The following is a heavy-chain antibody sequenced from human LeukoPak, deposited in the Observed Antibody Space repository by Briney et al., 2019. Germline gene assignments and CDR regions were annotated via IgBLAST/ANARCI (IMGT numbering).Heavy chain of an antibody. CDR2: IYYSGST. CDR3: ARGAGGTAMVTY. V-gene: IGHV4-59*01. CDR1: GGSISSYY. Sequence: PSETLSLTCTVSGGSISSYYWSWIRQPPGKGLEGSGYIYYSGSTNYNPSLKSRVTISVDTSKNQFSLKLSSVTAADTAVYYCARGAGGTAMVTYWGQGTLVTVFS. J-gene: IGHJ4*02. D-gene: IGHD5-18*01.